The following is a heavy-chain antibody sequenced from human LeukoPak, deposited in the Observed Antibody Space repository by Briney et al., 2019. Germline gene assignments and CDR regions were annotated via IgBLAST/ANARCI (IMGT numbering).Heavy chain of an antibody. CDR1: GYTFTSYD. D-gene: IGHD3-10*01. J-gene: IGHJ6*03. V-gene: IGHV1-8*01. Sequence: ASVKVSCKASGYTFTSYDINWVRQATGQGLEWMGWMNPNSGNTGYAQKFQGRVTMTRNTSISTAYMELSSLRSEDTAVYYCARDRGGHYYYYYMDVWGKGTTVTVSS. CDR2: MNPNSGNT. CDR3: ARDRGGHYYYYYMDV.